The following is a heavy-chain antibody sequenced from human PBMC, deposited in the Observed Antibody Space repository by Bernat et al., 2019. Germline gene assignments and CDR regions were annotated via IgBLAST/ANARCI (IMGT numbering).Heavy chain of an antibody. D-gene: IGHD4-17*01. Sequence: QVQLVESGGGVVQTERSQRLSCEASKFTFSSYGMHWVRQAPGKGLEWVAAIWHDGSNENYADSVKGRFTISRDNSKNTLYLQMNNLRADDTAVYYCARVSLYGAPASAMDVWGQGTTVTVSS. J-gene: IGHJ6*02. CDR3: ARVSLYGAPASAMDV. CDR1: KFTFSSYG. V-gene: IGHV3-33*01. CDR2: IWHDGSNE.